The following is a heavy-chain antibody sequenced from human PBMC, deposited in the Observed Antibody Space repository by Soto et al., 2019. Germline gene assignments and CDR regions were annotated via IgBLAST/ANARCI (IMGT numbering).Heavy chain of an antibody. CDR1: GYTFTGYY. CDR3: ARERFQVISDGMDV. J-gene: IGHJ6*02. V-gene: IGHV1-2*02. D-gene: IGHD2-21*01. Sequence: ASVKVSCKASGYTFTGYYVHWLREAPGQGLEWMGWINPETGGTSYAQKFQGRVTLSRDTSINTAYLELSSLRFDDVAVYFCARERFQVISDGMDVWGQGTTVTVSS. CDR2: INPETGGT.